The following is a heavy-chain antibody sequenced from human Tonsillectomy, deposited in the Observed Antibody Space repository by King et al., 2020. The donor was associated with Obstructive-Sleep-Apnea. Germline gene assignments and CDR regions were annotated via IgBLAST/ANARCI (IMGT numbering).Heavy chain of an antibody. CDR1: GFTFSSSA. CDR3: ARAPSYYDSSGYDY. CDR2: MSYDGTSK. Sequence: HVQLVESGGGVVQPGRSLRLSCAASGFTFSSSAMHWFRQAPGKGLEWLAIMSYDGTSKNYADSVKGRFTISRDNSKNTLYLQMNSLRAEDTAVYYCARAPSYYDSSGYDYWGQGTLVTVSS. V-gene: IGHV3-30*04. D-gene: IGHD3-22*01. J-gene: IGHJ4*02.